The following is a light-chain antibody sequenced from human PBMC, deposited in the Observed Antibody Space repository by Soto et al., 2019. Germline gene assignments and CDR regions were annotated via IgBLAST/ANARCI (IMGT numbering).Light chain of an antibody. CDR3: CSYAGSYTLV. V-gene: IGLV2-11*01. J-gene: IGLJ1*01. CDR1: SSDVGGYNY. Sequence: QSVLTQPRSVSGSPGQSVTISCTGTSSDVGGYNYVSWDQQHPGKAPKLMIYDVSKRPSGVPDRFSGSKSGNTASLTISGLQAEDEADYYCCSYAGSYTLVFGTGTKVTVL. CDR2: DVS.